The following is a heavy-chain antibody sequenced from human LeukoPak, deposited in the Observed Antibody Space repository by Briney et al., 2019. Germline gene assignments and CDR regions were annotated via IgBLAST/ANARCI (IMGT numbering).Heavy chain of an antibody. CDR2: IIPIFGTA. CDR3: AREGSIAAGTTFPLDY. D-gene: IGHD6-13*01. CDR1: GGTFSSYA. V-gene: IGHV1-69*13. Sequence: SVKVSCKASGGTFSSYAISWVRQAPGQGLEWMGGIIPIFGTANYAQKFRGRVTITADESTSTAHMELSSLRSEDTAVYYCAREGSIAAGTTFPLDYWGQGTLVTVSS. J-gene: IGHJ4*02.